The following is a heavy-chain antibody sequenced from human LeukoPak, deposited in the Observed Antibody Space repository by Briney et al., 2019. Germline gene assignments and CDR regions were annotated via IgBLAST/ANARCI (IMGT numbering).Heavy chain of an antibody. CDR1: GGTFSSYA. CDR2: IIPIFGTA. Sequence: GASVKVSCKASGGTFSSYAISWVRQAPGQGLEWMGGIIPIFGTANYAQKFQGRVTITADESTSTAYMELSSLRSDDTAVYYCARVDPLGVRFLEWFADYYYGMDVWGQGTTVTVSS. V-gene: IGHV1-69*13. J-gene: IGHJ6*02. CDR3: ARVDPLGVRFLEWFADYYYGMDV. D-gene: IGHD3-3*01.